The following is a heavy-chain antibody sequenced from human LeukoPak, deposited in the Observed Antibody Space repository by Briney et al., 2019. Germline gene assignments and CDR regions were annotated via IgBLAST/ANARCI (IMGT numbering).Heavy chain of an antibody. CDR2: IYYSGST. CDR3: ARLGFGAN. Sequence: SGTLSLTCTVSGGSISSSSYYWGWIRQPPGKGLEWIGSIYYSGSTYYNPSLKSRVTISVDTSKNQFSLKLSSVTAADTAVYYCARLGFGANWGQGTLVTVSS. J-gene: IGHJ4*02. V-gene: IGHV4-39*01. CDR1: GGSISSSSYY. D-gene: IGHD3-10*01.